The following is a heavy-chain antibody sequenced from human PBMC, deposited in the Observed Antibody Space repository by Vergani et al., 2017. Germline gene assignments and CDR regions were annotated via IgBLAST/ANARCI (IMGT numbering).Heavy chain of an antibody. V-gene: IGHV4-31*03. CDR2: IYYSGST. D-gene: IGHD3-22*01. CDR3: ARVDSGYYDYTDGGRWFDP. CDR1: GGSISSGGYY. Sequence: QVQLQESGPGLVKPSQTLSLTCTVSGGSISSGGYYWSWIRQHPGKGLEWIGYIYYSGSTYYNPSLKSRVTISVDTSKNQFSLKLSSVTAADTAVYYCARVDSGYYDYTDGGRWFDPWGQGTLVTVSS. J-gene: IGHJ5*02.